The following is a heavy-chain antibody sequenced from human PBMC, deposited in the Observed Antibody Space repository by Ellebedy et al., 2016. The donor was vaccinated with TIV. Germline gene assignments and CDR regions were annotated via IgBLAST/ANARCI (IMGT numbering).Heavy chain of an antibody. D-gene: IGHD3-22*01. V-gene: IGHV4-31*03. CDR2: IHYTGST. Sequence: MPSETLSLTCTVSGGSISSGAYYWSWIRQHPGKGLEWIGYIHYTGSTYYNPSLMSRVIISVDKSKNQFSLKLNSVTAADTAVYYCARVGLGYYDTANFDYWGQGTLVTVSS. CDR3: ARVGLGYYDTANFDY. J-gene: IGHJ4*02. CDR1: GGSISSGAYY.